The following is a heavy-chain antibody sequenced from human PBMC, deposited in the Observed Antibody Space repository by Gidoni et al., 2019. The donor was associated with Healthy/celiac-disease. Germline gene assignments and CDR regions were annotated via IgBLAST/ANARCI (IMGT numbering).Heavy chain of an antibody. CDR1: GGSFSGYY. Sequence: QVQLQQWGAGLLKPSETLSLTCAVYGGSFSGYYWSWIRQPPGKGLEWIGEINHSGSTNYNPSLKSRVTISVDTSKNQFSLKLSSVTAADTAVYYCASLWFGESNYYYYGMDVGGQGTTVTVSS. D-gene: IGHD3-10*01. J-gene: IGHJ6*02. V-gene: IGHV4-34*01. CDR2: INHSGST. CDR3: ASLWFGESNYYYYGMDV.